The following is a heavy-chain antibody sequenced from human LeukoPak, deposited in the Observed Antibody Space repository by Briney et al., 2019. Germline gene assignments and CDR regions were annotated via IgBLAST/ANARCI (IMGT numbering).Heavy chain of an antibody. Sequence: GGSLRLSCAASGFTFSSYWMTWVRQAPGKGLEWVANIKQDGSEKYYVDSVKGRFTISRDNAKNSLYLQMNSLRAEDTAVYYCARDLDYDILTGYPYFDYWGQGTLVTVSS. V-gene: IGHV3-7*01. D-gene: IGHD3-9*01. CDR3: ARDLDYDILTGYPYFDY. J-gene: IGHJ4*02. CDR2: IKQDGSEK. CDR1: GFTFSSYW.